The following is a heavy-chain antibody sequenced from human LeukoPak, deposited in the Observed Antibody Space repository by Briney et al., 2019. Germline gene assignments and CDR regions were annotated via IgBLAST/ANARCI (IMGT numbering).Heavy chain of an antibody. CDR2: ISSSSTI. CDR3: ARGENLSY. D-gene: IGHD1-26*01. Sequence: GGSLRLSCAASEFTFSSYSMNWVRQAPGKGLEWVSYISSSSTIYYADSVKGRFTISRDNAENSLYLQMNSLRAEDTAVYYCARGENLSYWGQGTLVTVSS. CDR1: EFTFSSYS. V-gene: IGHV3-48*01. J-gene: IGHJ4*02.